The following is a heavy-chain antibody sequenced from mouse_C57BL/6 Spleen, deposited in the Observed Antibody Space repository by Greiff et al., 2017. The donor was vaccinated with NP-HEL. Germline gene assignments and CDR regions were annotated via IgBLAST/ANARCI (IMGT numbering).Heavy chain of an antibody. Sequence: VQLQQSGAELARPGASVKLSCKASGYTFTSYGISWVKQRTGQGLEWIGEIYPRSGNTYYNEKFKGKATLTADKSSSTAYMELRSLTSEDSAVYFGARKDYYDYDGFAYWGQGTLVTVSA. CDR3: ARKDYYDYDGFAY. D-gene: IGHD2-4*01. J-gene: IGHJ3*01. CDR1: GYTFTSYG. V-gene: IGHV1-81*01. CDR2: IYPRSGNT.